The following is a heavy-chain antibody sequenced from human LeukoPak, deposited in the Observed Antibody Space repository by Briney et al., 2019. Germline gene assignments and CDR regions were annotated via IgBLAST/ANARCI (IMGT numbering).Heavy chain of an antibody. J-gene: IGHJ3*02. CDR2: IKQDGSEK. CDR3: ARDIDCSSTSCYDDAFDI. Sequence: GGSLRLSCAASGFTFSSYEMNWVRQAPGKGLEWVANIKQDGSEKYYVDSVKGRFTVSRDNAKNSLYLQMNSLRAEDTAVYYCARDIDCSSTSCYDDAFDIWGQGTMVTVSS. D-gene: IGHD2-2*01. CDR1: GFTFSSYE. V-gene: IGHV3-7*01.